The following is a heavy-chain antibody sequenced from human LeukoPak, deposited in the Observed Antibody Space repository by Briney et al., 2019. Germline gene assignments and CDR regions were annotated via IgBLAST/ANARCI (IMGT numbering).Heavy chain of an antibody. V-gene: IGHV1-18*04. J-gene: IGHJ3*02. CDR1: GYDFDRYG. CDR3: ATVPYQLLGSYMWAFDI. D-gene: IGHD2-2*01. CDR2: ISTYNGNT. Sequence: ASVKVSCKGSGYDFDRYGVNWVRQAPGQGLEWVGWISTYNGNTFYAQKFEGRVSMTTDTSTNTVYMELSSLRSEDTAVYYCATVPYQLLGSYMWAFDIWGQGTMVTVSS.